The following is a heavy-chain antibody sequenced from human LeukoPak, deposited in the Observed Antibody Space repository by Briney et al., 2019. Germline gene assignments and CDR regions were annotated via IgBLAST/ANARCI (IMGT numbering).Heavy chain of an antibody. D-gene: IGHD5-18*01. CDR3: AKGIRGYSYAFDY. J-gene: IGHJ4*02. Sequence: GGSLRLSCAASGFTFSSYGMHWVRQAPGKGLEWVSLISYDGGNKYYVDSVKGRFTISRDNAKNSLYLQMNSLRAEDTALYYCAKGIRGYSYAFDYWGQGTLVTVSS. CDR1: GFTFSSYG. CDR2: ISYDGGNK. V-gene: IGHV3-30*18.